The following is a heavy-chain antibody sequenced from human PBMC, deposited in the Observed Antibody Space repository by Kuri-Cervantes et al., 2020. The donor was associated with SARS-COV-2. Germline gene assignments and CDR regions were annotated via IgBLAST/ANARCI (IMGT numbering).Heavy chain of an antibody. V-gene: IGHV4-34*01. D-gene: IGHD3-3*01. Sequence: SQTLSLTCAVYGGSFSGYFWSWIRQSPGKGLEWIGEINYSGSTKYNPSLKSRVTISVDTSKNQISLNLNSVTAADTAVYYCARGYFSNAEWFSDFDYWGQGTLVTVSS. CDR1: GGSFSGYF. J-gene: IGHJ4*02. CDR2: INYSGST. CDR3: ARGYFSNAEWFSDFDY.